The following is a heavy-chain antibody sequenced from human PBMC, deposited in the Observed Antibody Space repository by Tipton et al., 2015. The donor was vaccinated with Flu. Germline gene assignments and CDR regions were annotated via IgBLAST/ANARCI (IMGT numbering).Heavy chain of an antibody. D-gene: IGHD3-10*01. CDR3: ARDRSGSSSYYGAFDI. CDR1: GDSISSGTYY. Sequence: TLSLTCTVSGDSISSGTYYWRWFRQPAGKGLEWIGRIYTSGSTSYNSSLKSRVTISVDTSKNQFSLKMTSVTAADTAVYYCARDRSGSSSYYGAFDIWGQGTMVNVSS. V-gene: IGHV4-61*02. CDR2: IYTSGST. J-gene: IGHJ3*02.